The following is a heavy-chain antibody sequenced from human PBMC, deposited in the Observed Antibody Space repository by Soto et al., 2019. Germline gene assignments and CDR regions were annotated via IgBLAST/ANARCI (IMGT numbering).Heavy chain of an antibody. V-gene: IGHV3-23*01. Sequence: GGSLRLSCAASGFSFSNYAMTWARRAPGKGLEWVSAIGGSGITYYADSVKGRITISRDNSRNTVYLQMNSLRAEDTAVYFCARNSGYDYYDSTGIENWGQGTQVTVSS. CDR1: GFSFSNYA. CDR2: IGGSGIT. D-gene: IGHD3-22*01. J-gene: IGHJ4*02. CDR3: ARNSGYDYYDSTGIEN.